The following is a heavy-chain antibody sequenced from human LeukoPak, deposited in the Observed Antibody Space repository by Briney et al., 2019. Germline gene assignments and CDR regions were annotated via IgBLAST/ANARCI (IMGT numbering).Heavy chain of an antibody. Sequence: GGSLRLSCAASGFTFSIYAMNWVRQAPGKGLEGVSYISSDSINIYYSDSVKGRFTISRDNAKNSLYLQMNSLRAEDTAVYYCVPQTVYGGKPLDYWGQGTLVTVSS. J-gene: IGHJ4*02. CDR2: ISSDSINI. CDR1: GFTFSIYA. D-gene: IGHD4-23*01. CDR3: VPQTVYGGKPLDY. V-gene: IGHV3-48*01.